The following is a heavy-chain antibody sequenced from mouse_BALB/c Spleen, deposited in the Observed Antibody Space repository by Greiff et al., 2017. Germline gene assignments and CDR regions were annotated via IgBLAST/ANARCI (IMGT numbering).Heavy chain of an antibody. D-gene: IGHD1-1*01. CDR3: ARSGGYYYGSSLAY. Sequence: QVTLKESGPGILQPSQTLSLTCSFSGFSLSTSGMGVSWIRQPSGKGLEWLAHIYWDDDKRYNPSLKSRLTISKDTSRNQVFLKITSVDTADTATYYCARSGGYYYGSSLAYWGQGTLVTVSA. V-gene: IGHV8-12*01. CDR2: IYWDDDK. J-gene: IGHJ3*01. CDR1: GFSLSTSGMG.